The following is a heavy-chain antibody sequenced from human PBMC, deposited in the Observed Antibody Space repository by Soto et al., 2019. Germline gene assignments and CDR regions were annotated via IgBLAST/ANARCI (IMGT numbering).Heavy chain of an antibody. CDR3: AKGGWHYY. V-gene: IGHV3-23*01. J-gene: IGHJ4*02. D-gene: IGHD2-15*01. CDR2: ISVSGENT. CDR1: GFTFSTYE. Sequence: EVQLLESGGGLVHPGGSLRLSCAASGFTFSTYEMSWVRQAPGKGLEWVSFISVSGENTHYADSVKGRFTISRDNSKNTLYVQVDSLRAEDTAVYYCAKGGWHYYWGQGTLVTVSS.